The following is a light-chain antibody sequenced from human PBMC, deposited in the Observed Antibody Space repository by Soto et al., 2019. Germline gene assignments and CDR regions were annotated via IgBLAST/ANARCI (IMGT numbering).Light chain of an antibody. V-gene: IGKV1-27*01. Sequence: DIQMTQSPSSLSASVGDRVTITCRASQDISVYLAWYQQKPGKVPKLLIYSASTLQSGVPSRFSGSGSGTDFTLTISSLQPEDIATYYCQKFNTAPLTFGQGTQVEMK. CDR3: QKFNTAPLT. CDR1: QDISVY. CDR2: SAS. J-gene: IGKJ5*01.